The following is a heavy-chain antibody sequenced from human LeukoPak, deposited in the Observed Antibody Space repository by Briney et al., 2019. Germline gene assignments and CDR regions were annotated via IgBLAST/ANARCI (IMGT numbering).Heavy chain of an antibody. CDR2: IYYSGST. CDR3: ARTYGSGSYSSAFDI. V-gene: IGHV4-31*03. Sequence: SETLSLTCTVSGGSISSGGYYWSWIRQHPGKGLEWIGYIYYSGSTYYNPPLKSRVTISVDTSKNQFSLKLSSVTAADTAVYYCARTYGSGSYSSAFDIWGQGTMVTVSS. CDR1: GGSISSGGYY. J-gene: IGHJ3*02. D-gene: IGHD3-10*01.